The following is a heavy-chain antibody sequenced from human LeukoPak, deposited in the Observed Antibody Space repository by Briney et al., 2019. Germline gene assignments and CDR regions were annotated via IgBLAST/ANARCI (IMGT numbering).Heavy chain of an antibody. V-gene: IGHV3-20*01. CDR2: INWNGGST. Sequence: GGSLRLSCAASGFTFDDYGMSWVRQAPGKGLEWVSGINWNGGSTGYADSVKGRFTISRDNAKNSLYLQINSLRAEDTALYHCARGRYFDGSFDYWGQGTLVTVSS. CDR1: GFTFDDYG. J-gene: IGHJ4*02. CDR3: ARGRYFDGSFDY. D-gene: IGHD3-9*01.